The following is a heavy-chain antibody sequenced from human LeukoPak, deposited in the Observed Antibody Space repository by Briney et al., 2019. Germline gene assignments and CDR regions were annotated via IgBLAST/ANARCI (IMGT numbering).Heavy chain of an antibody. CDR2: ISGSGGST. CDR3: ARDLVAVAGPYYYYGMDV. CDR1: GFTFRSYA. V-gene: IGHV3-23*01. D-gene: IGHD6-19*01. Sequence: PGGSLRLSCAASGFTFRSYAMTWVRQAPGKGLEWVSAISGSGGSTYYADSVKGRFTISRDNSKNTLYLQMNSLRAEDTAVYYCARDLVAVAGPYYYYGMDVWGQGTTVTVSS. J-gene: IGHJ6*02.